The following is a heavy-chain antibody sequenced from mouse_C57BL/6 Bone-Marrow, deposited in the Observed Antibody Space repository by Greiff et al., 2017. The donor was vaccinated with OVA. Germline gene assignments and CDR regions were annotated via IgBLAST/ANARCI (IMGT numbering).Heavy chain of an antibody. Sequence: EVQLQQSGPELVKPGASVKISCKASGYSFTGYYMNWVKQSPEKSLEWIGEINPSTGGTTYNQKFKAKATLTVDKSSSTAYMQLKSLTSEDSAVYYCAYYYDSSSFDYWGQGTTLTVSS. CDR1: GYSFTGYY. CDR2: INPSTGGT. CDR3: AYYYDSSSFDY. J-gene: IGHJ2*01. D-gene: IGHD1-1*01. V-gene: IGHV1-42*01.